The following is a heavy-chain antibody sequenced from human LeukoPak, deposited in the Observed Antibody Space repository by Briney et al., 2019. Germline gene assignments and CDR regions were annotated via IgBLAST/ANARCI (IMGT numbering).Heavy chain of an antibody. CDR2: IPYDGSNK. D-gene: IGHD3-3*01. CDR3: ARGSAYDFWTGSYYFDY. CDR1: GFTFSSYA. Sequence: GGSLRLSCAASGFTFSSYAMHWVRQAPGKGLEWVAVIPYDGSNKYYADSVKGRFTISRDNSKNTLYLQMNSLRAEDTAVYYCARGSAYDFWTGSYYFDYWGQGTLVTVSS. V-gene: IGHV3-30-3*01. J-gene: IGHJ4*02.